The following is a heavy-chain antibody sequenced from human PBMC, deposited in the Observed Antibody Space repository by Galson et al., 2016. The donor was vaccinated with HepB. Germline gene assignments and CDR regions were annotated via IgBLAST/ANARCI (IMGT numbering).Heavy chain of an antibody. CDR1: GFSFNSYS. CDR3: ARDGVPAYPWVFDY. CDR2: ITSSSSTI. D-gene: IGHD3-16*01. Sequence: SLRLSCAASGFSFNSYSMNWVRQAPGKGLEWVSYITSSSSTIYYADSVKGRFTISRDNTKNSLYLQMNSLRAEDTAVYYFARDGVPAYPWVFDYWGRGTLVSVSS. V-gene: IGHV3-48*04. J-gene: IGHJ4*02.